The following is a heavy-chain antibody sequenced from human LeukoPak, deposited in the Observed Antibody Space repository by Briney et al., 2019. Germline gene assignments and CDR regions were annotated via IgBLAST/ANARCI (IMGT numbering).Heavy chain of an antibody. V-gene: IGHV3-48*03. D-gene: IGHD6-13*01. Sequence: GGSLRLSCAASGFTFSSFEMNWVRQAPGRGLEWLTNISTSGGTKYYADSVQGRFTISRDNAENSVYLQMTGLTAEDTGLYYCARDATTAVGWVYMDVWGKGTTVTISS. CDR3: ARDATTAVGWVYMDV. J-gene: IGHJ6*03. CDR1: GFTFSSFE. CDR2: ISTSGGTK.